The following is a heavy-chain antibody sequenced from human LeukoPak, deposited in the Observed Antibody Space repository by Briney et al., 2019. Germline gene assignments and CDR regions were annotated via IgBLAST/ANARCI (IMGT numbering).Heavy chain of an antibody. CDR2: IYSGGST. V-gene: IGHV3-66*01. J-gene: IGHJ6*02. Sequence: PGGSLRLSCAASGFTVSSNHMSWVRQAPGKGLEWVSVIYSGGSTYYADSVKGRFTISRDNSKNTLYLQMNSLRAEDTAVYYCARGPRITIFGVVKGMDVWGQGTTVTVSS. CDR3: ARGPRITIFGVVKGMDV. CDR1: GFTVSSNH. D-gene: IGHD3-3*01.